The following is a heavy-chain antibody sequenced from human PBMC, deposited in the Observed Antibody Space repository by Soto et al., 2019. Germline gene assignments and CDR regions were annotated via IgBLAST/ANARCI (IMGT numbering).Heavy chain of an antibody. CDR2: ISGSGGST. CDR3: ARVQCTGGSYFSSYYYYYGMDV. D-gene: IGHD2-15*01. J-gene: IGHJ6*02. CDR1: GFTFTSYA. Sequence: EVQLLESGGGLVQPGGSLRLSCAASGFTFTSYAMIWVRPAPGKGLEWVSAISGSGGSTYYAESVKGRFTISRDNSKNTVYLQMNSLRAEDTAVYYCARVQCTGGSYFSSYYYYYGMDVWGQGTTVTVSS. V-gene: IGHV3-23*01.